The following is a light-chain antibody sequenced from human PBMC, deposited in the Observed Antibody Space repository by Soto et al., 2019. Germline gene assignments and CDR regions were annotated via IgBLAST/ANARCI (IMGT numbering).Light chain of an antibody. CDR3: QHHNTYPIT. J-gene: IGKJ5*01. V-gene: IGKV1-9*01. CDR1: QEISTP. Sequence: IQLTQSPSSLSASVVARVTISCRASQEISTPLAWYAQKPGKAPRLLIYAASTWHSGVPSRFSGSGSGTEFTLTISSLQPEDLATYYCQHHNTYPITGGPGTRRE. CDR2: AAS.